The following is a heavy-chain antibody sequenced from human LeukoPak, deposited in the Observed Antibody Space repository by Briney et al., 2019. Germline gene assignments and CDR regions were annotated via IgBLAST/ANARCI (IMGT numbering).Heavy chain of an antibody. V-gene: IGHV1-46*01. CDR3: ARDGAAAGYYYYYYMDV. D-gene: IGHD6-13*01. Sequence: ASVKVSCKASGYTFTSHYMHWVRQAPGQGLEWMGIINPSGGSTSYAQKFQGRVTMTRDMSTSTVYMELSSLRSEDTAVYYCARDGAAAGYYYYYYMDVWGKGTTVTVSS. CDR1: GYTFTSHY. CDR2: INPSGGST. J-gene: IGHJ6*03.